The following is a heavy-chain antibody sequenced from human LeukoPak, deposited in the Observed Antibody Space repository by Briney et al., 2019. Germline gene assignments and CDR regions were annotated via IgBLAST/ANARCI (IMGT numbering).Heavy chain of an antibody. J-gene: IGHJ4*02. D-gene: IGHD2-15*01. V-gene: IGHV3-23*01. CDR1: GFTFSNYA. CDR2: ISGSGGTT. CDR3: AKDLARYCSGGSCPREFDY. Sequence: PTGGFLRLSCAASGFTFSNYAVSWVRQAPGKGLEWVSAISGSGGTTYYADSVTGRFTISRDNSKNTLWLQMNSLRAEDTAVYYCAKDLARYCSGGSCPREFDYWGQGTLVTVSS.